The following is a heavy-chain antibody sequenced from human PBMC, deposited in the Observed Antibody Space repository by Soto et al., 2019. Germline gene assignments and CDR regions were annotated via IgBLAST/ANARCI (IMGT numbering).Heavy chain of an antibody. CDR1: GGSFSANY. D-gene: IGHD3-16*01. CDR3: ASAGLDY. Sequence: PSETLSLTCAVYGGSFSANYWTWIRQPPGKGLEWVGEIDHRGNTNYGPSLTNRISISVDASKNQFSLNLHSVTAADTAIYYCASAGLDYWGGGIWVTVSS. J-gene: IGHJ4*02. V-gene: IGHV4-34*01. CDR2: IDHRGNT.